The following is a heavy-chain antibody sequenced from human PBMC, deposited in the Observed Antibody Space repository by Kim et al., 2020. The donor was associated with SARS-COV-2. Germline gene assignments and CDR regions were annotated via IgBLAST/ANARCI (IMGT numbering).Heavy chain of an antibody. J-gene: IGHJ4*02. Sequence: FQGRVTITADEATSTAYMELSSLRSEDTAVYYCAREDVVVRGVIITGCIDYWGQGTLVTVSS. D-gene: IGHD3-10*01. V-gene: IGHV1-69*01. CDR3: AREDVVVRGVIITGCIDY.